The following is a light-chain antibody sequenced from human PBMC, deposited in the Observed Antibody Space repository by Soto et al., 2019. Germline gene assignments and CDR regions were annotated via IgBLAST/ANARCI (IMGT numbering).Light chain of an antibody. Sequence: EIVLTQSPGTLSLSPGERATLSCRASQSVSSSYLAWYQQKSGQAPRLLIYGASSRATGIPDRFSGSGSGTDFTLTIRRLEPEDFAVYYCQQYGSPFTFGPGTKVHIK. CDR3: QQYGSPFT. CDR2: GAS. J-gene: IGKJ3*01. V-gene: IGKV3-20*01. CDR1: QSVSSSY.